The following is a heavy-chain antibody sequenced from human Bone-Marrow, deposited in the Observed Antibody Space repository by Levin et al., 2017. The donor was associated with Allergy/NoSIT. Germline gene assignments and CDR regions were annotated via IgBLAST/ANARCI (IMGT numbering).Heavy chain of an antibody. V-gene: IGHV4-30-4*01. J-gene: IGHJ4*02. CDR1: GGSITSGGYY. CDR2: ISYSGST. CDR3: VAAPNWNYMDF. D-gene: IGHD1-20*01. Sequence: SETLSLTCTVSGGSITSGGYYWSWVRQPPGQGLEWIGYISYSGSTYYNPSLKSRVTISVDTSNNHFSLHLTSVTAAETAVYFCVAAPNWNYMDFWGQGTLATVSS.